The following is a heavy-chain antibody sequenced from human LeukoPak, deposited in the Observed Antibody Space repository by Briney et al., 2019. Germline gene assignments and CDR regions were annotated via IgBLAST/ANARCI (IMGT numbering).Heavy chain of an antibody. D-gene: IGHD7-27*01. CDR3: ARRPSVGIDAFDI. CDR2: IIPIFGTA. CDR1: GGTFSSYA. V-gene: IGHV1-69*13. J-gene: IGHJ3*02. Sequence: GASVKVSCKASGGTFSSYAISWVRQAPGQGLEWMGGIIPIFGTANYAQKFQGRVTITADESTSTAYMELSSLRSEDTAVYYCARRPSVGIDAFDIWGQGTMVTVST.